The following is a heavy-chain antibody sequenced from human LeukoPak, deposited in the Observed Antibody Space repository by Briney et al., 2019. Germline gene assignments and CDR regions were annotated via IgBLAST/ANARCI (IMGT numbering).Heavy chain of an antibody. J-gene: IGHJ4*02. CDR2: ISYDGSNK. CDR3: ASDLSAAGTIDY. CDR1: GFTFSSYA. Sequence: GGSLRLSCAASGFTFSSYAMHWVRQAPGKGLEWVAVISYDGSNKYYADSVKGRFTISRDNSKNTLYLQMNSLRAEDTAVYYCASDLSAAGTIDYWGQGTLVTVSS. V-gene: IGHV3-30-3*01. D-gene: IGHD6-13*01.